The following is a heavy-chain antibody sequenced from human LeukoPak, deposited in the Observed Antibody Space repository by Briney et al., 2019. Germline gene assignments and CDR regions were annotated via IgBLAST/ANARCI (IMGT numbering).Heavy chain of an antibody. CDR2: IRNDGSNE. CDR3: ARDPNWGSAAHDFDL. Sequence: GGSLRLSCAASGFTFRNYGMHCVRQAPREGVGWGAVIRNDGSNEIYADAVKSRFTFSRDNSKNMLYLQINSLRAEDTAVYYCARDPNWGSAAHDFDLWGQGALVSAS. J-gene: IGHJ4*02. D-gene: IGHD3-16*01. CDR1: GFTFRNYG. V-gene: IGHV3-33*01.